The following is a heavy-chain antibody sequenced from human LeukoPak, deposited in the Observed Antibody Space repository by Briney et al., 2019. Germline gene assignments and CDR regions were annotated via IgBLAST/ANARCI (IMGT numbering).Heavy chain of an antibody. CDR2: ISSSSSTI. J-gene: IGHJ4*02. D-gene: IGHD3-10*01. V-gene: IGHV3-48*01. CDR1: GSTFSSYS. CDR3: ARVYGSGSYAAFDY. Sequence: GGSLRLSCAASGSTFSSYSMNWVRQAPGKGLEWVSYISSSSSTIYYADSVKGRFTISRDNAKNSLYLQMNSLRAEDTAVYYCARVYGSGSYAAFDYWGQGTLVTVSS.